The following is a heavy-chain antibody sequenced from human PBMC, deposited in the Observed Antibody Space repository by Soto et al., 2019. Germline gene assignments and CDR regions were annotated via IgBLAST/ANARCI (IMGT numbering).Heavy chain of an antibody. D-gene: IGHD1-26*01. Sequence: EVQLVESGGGLVTPGGSLRLSCAASGFTFTNAWMNWVRQAPGKGLEWVGLIKMKSEGATTHYAAPVNGRFTISSDDLKKMLYLQMSNLKTEDTAVYYCTTLGSHYFYHNYDVWGQGTTVTVP. V-gene: IGHV3-15*07. CDR2: IKMKSEGATT. CDR3: TTLGSHYFYHNYDV. J-gene: IGHJ6*02. CDR1: GFTFTNAW.